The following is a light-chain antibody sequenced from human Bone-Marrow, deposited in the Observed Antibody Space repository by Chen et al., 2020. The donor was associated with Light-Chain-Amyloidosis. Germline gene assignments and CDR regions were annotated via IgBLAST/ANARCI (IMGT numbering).Light chain of an antibody. J-gene: IGLJ2*01. CDR3: QSADSSGTYEVI. Sequence: SYELTQPPSVLVSQGQTARITCSGDDLPTKYAYWYQQKPGQAPVLVIHRDTERPSGISERFSGSSSGTTSTLTISGVQAEDEADYHCQSADSSGTYEVIFGGGTKLTVL. CDR2: RDT. CDR1: DLPTKY. V-gene: IGLV3-25*03.